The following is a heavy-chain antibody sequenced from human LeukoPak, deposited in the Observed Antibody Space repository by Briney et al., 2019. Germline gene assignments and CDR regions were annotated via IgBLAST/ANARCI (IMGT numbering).Heavy chain of an antibody. J-gene: IGHJ4*02. V-gene: IGHV4-34*01. D-gene: IGHD2-15*01. CDR1: GESLNSYY. Sequence: PSESLSLTCAVYGESLNSYYWSWVHLPPGEGLEWIGEIYESGTTKYNPSLKSRVAISMVPSKQQFSLRLSSVTAADTAVYYCARGAWATRLASWGLGTPVIVPS. CDR2: IYESGTT. CDR3: ARGAWATRLAS.